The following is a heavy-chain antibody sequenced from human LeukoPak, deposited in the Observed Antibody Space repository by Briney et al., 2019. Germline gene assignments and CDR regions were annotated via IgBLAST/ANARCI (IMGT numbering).Heavy chain of an antibody. CDR2: NYYRSKWYN. CDR3: ARVLHGYGSGSFPGTYYYYGMDV. V-gene: IGHV6-1*01. CDR1: GDSVSSNSAA. D-gene: IGHD3-10*01. Sequence: SQTLSLTCAISGDSVSSNSAAWNWIRQSPSRGLEWLGRNYYRSKWYNDYAASVKSRITINPDTSKNQFSLQLNSVTPEDTAVYYCARVLHGYGSGSFPGTYYYYGMDVWGQGTTVIVSS. J-gene: IGHJ6*02.